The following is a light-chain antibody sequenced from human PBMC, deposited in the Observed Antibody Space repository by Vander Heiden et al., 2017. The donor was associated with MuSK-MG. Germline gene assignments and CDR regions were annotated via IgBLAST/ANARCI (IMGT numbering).Light chain of an antibody. Sequence: VIWLTQSPSLLSASTGDRVTISCRTSQGISSYLDWYQQKPGKAPELLIYAASTLQSGVPSRFSGSGSGTDFTLTISCLQSEDFATYYCQQDDSFPHTFGQGTKLEIK. J-gene: IGKJ2*01. V-gene: IGKV1D-8*03. CDR3: QQDDSFPHT. CDR2: AAS. CDR1: QGISSY.